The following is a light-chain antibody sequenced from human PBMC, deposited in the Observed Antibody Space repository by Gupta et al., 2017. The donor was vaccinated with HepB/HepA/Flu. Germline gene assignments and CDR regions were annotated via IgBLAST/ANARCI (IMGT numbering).Light chain of an antibody. Sequence: EIVMTQSPATLSVSPGESATLSCRAGQSVSSNLSWYQQKPGQAPRLLIYGASTRATGTPARFSGSGSGTEFTLTISSLQSEDFAVYYCQQYNNWPPLTFGGGTKVEIK. V-gene: IGKV3-15*01. J-gene: IGKJ4*01. CDR1: QSVSSN. CDR2: GAS. CDR3: QQYNNWPPLT.